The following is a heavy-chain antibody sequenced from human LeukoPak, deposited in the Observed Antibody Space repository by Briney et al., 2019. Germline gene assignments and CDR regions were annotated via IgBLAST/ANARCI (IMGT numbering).Heavy chain of an antibody. CDR1: GFTFSSYA. V-gene: IGHV3-15*01. J-gene: IGHJ4*02. CDR3: AKDSSGYYYDSGYY. CDR2: IKSKTDGGTT. D-gene: IGHD3-22*01. Sequence: GGSLRLSCAASGFTFSSYAMSWGRQAPGKGLEWVGRIKSKTDGGTTDYAAPVKGRFTISRDNSKNTLYLQMNSLRAEDTAVYYCAKDSSGYYYDSGYYWGQGTLVNVSS.